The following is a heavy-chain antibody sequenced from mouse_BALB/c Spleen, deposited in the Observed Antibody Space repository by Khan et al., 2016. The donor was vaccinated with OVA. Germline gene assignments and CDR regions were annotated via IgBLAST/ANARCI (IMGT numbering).Heavy chain of an antibody. CDR2: FNPSTDYA. Sequence: QVQLQQSGAELAKPGASVKMSCKAAGYTFSTYWMHWVKQRPGQGLEWIGYFNPSTDYADFNQKFKDKATLTADKSSSTAFMQLSSLTSEDSAVYYCTRLGSYYGSTFGFWGQGTTLTVSS. V-gene: IGHV1-7*01. CDR3: TRLGSYYGSTFGF. D-gene: IGHD1-1*01. CDR1: GYTFSTYW. J-gene: IGHJ2*01.